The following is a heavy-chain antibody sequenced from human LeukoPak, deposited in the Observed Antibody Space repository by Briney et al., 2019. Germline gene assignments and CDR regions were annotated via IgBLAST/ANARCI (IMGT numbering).Heavy chain of an antibody. Sequence: ASVKVSCKASGYIFSRYAIHWVRQAPGQGLEWMGWINTNNGNPTYAQGFKGRLVFFLDTSANTAYLQISGLKTEDTAMYYCGRGANLDFWGQGTLVTVSS. CDR1: GYIFSRYA. CDR2: INTNNGNP. V-gene: IGHV7-4-1*02. CDR3: GRGANLDF. J-gene: IGHJ4*02. D-gene: IGHD4/OR15-4a*01.